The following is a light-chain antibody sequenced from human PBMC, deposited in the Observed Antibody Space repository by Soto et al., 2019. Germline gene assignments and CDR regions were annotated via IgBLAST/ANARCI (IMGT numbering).Light chain of an antibody. CDR2: GAS. Sequence: DILMTQSPSSVSASVGDRVTITCRASQFIHTWLAWYQQRSGEGPKLLISGASTLESGVPSRFSGSGSGTDFTLTIAGLQPEDFATYYCQQTNSFPRTFGQGTKVEI. J-gene: IGKJ2*01. V-gene: IGKV1-12*01. CDR3: QQTNSFPRT. CDR1: QFIHTW.